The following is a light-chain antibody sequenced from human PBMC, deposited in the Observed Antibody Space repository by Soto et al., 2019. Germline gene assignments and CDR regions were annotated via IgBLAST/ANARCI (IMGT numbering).Light chain of an antibody. CDR3: QQYNNWPLT. CDR1: QSVSTN. V-gene: IGKV3-15*01. CDR2: GAS. Sequence: IVMTQSPSTLSVSPGERATLSCRASQSVSTNLAWYQHQPGQAPRVLIYGASTRATGLPARFSGSGSGTEFTLTISSLQSEDFAVYYCQQYNNWPLTFGGRTKVDVK. J-gene: IGKJ4*01.